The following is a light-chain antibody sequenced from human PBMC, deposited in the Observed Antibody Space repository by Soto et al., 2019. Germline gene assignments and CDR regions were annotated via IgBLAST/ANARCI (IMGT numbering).Light chain of an antibody. CDR3: QSYDYSTVV. J-gene: IGLJ2*01. V-gene: IGLV6-57*04. Sequence: NFMLTQPHSASESPGKTVTISCTRSSGSIASNYVQWYQQRPGGAPTTVIYEDNQRPSGVPDRFSGSTDGSSNSASLTISGLQTEDEADYYCQSYDYSTVVFGGGTKLTVL. CDR1: SGSIASNY. CDR2: EDN.